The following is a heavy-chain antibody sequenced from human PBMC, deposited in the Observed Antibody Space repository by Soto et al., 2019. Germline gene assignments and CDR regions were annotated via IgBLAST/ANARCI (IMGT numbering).Heavy chain of an antibody. D-gene: IGHD3-22*01. V-gene: IGHV3-74*01. CDR3: ARWGEMKYYDSSVYLL. CDR1: GFTFSSYW. CDR2: INSDGTST. J-gene: IGHJ1*01. Sequence: GGSLRLSCAASGFTFSSYWMHWVRQAPGKGLVWVSRINSDGTSTSYADSVRGRLTISRDNAKNTLYLQMNSLRAEDTAVYYCARWGEMKYYDSSVYLLWGQGSFVT.